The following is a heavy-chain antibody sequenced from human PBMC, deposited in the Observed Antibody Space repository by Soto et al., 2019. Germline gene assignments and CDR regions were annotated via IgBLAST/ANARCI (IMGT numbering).Heavy chain of an antibody. CDR1: GFTFSSYW. CDR2: INSDGSST. D-gene: IGHD6-13*01. Sequence: EVQLVESGGGLVQPGGSLRLSCAASGFTFSSYWMHWVRHAPGKGLVLVSRINSDGSSTSYADSVKRRFTISRDNAKNTLYLQMNSLRAEDTAVYYCARGATSGSLDYWGQGTLVTVSS. CDR3: ARGATSGSLDY. V-gene: IGHV3-74*01. J-gene: IGHJ4*02.